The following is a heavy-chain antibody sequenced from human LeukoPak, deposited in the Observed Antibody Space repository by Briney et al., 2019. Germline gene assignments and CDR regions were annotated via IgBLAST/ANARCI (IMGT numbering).Heavy chain of an antibody. D-gene: IGHD2-21*02. CDR1: GYTFTSYY. CDR3: ARDLALLGHYCGGDCSLDY. CDR2: INPSGGST. V-gene: IGHV1-46*01. Sequence: ASVKVSCKASGYTFTSYYMHWVRQAPGQGLEWMGIINPSGGSTSYAQKFQGRVTMTRDTSTSTVYMELSSLRSEDTAVYYCARDLALLGHYCGGDCSLDYWGQGTLVTVSS. J-gene: IGHJ4*02.